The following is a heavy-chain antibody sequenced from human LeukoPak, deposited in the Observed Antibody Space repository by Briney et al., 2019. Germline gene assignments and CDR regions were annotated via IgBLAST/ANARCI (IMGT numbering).Heavy chain of an antibody. J-gene: IGHJ6*03. CDR1: GFTFSSYS. V-gene: IGHV3-48*01. CDR3: ARGPPPGSSPFCMDV. Sequence: GEPLRLSCAASGFTFSSYSVNWVRQAPGKGLEWVSYISSSSSTIYYADSVKGRFNISRDNGKNSLYVQMNCLRAEDTAVYYCARGPPPGSSPFCMDVWGKGTTVTVSS. D-gene: IGHD2/OR15-2a*01. CDR2: ISSSSSTI.